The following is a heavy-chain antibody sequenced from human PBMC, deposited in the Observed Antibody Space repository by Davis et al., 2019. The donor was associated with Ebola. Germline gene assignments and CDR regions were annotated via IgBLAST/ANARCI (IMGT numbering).Heavy chain of an antibody. J-gene: IGHJ4*02. Sequence: GESLKISCAASGFTFSHYAMHWVRQAPGKGLEWVSLISWDGRSTAYADSVRDRFSISRDNSRNFLYLQMNGLRAEDTALYYCTAYDSTFRNYWGQGTLVTVSS. CDR2: ISWDGRST. CDR3: TAYDSTFRNY. CDR1: GFTFSHYA. V-gene: IGHV3-43D*03. D-gene: IGHD3-22*01.